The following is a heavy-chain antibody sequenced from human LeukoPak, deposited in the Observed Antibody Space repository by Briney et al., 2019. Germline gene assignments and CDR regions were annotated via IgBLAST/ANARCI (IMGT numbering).Heavy chain of an antibody. V-gene: IGHV3-23*01. D-gene: IGHD3-22*01. CDR2: ISGSGGST. J-gene: IGHJ3*02. CDR1: GFTFSSYA. Sequence: GGSLRLSCAASGFTFSSYAMSWVRQAPGKGLEWVSAISGSGGSTYYADSVKGRFTISRDNSKNTLYLQMNSLRAEDTAVYYCASRSGHDSSGSREAFDIWGQGTMVTVSS. CDR3: ASRSGHDSSGSREAFDI.